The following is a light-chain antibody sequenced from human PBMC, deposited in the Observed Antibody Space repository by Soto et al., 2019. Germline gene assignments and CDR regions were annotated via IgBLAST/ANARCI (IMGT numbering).Light chain of an antibody. Sequence: QSALTQPPSVSGAPGQRVTISCTGTSSNIGAGYDVHWYQQFPGTAPKLLIYGKNSRPSGVPDRFSGSKSGTSASLAITALQTEDEADYYCQSYDNSLSGSWVFGGGTKVTVL. CDR2: GKN. J-gene: IGLJ3*02. CDR3: QSYDNSLSGSWV. CDR1: SSNIGAGYD. V-gene: IGLV1-40*01.